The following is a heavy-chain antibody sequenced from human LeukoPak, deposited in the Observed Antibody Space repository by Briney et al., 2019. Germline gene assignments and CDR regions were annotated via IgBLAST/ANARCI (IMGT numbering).Heavy chain of an antibody. CDR3: ARHIEGYGNYYMDV. J-gene: IGHJ6*03. CDR2: IYPGDSDT. D-gene: IGHD5-18*01. V-gene: IGHV5-51*01. CDR1: GYTFTSYW. Sequence: ASVKVSCKASGYTFTSYWIGWVRQTPGKGLEWMGFIYPGDSDTRYSPSFQGQVTISADKSISTAYLQWSSLKASDTAMYYCARHIEGYGNYYMDVWGKGTMVTVSS.